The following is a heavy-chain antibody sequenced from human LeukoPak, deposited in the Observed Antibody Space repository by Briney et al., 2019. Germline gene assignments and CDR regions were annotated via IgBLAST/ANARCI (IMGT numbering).Heavy chain of an antibody. D-gene: IGHD5-18*01. J-gene: IGHJ6*03. Sequence: SETLSLTCTVSGGSISSYYWSWIRQPAGKGLEWIGRIYTSGSTNYNPSLKSRVTMSVDTSKNQFSLKLSSVTAADTAVYYCARTTEGGYTYDFFYYYYMDVWGKGTTVTISS. CDR2: IYTSGST. CDR3: ARTTEGGYTYDFFYYYYMDV. CDR1: GGSISSYY. V-gene: IGHV4-4*07.